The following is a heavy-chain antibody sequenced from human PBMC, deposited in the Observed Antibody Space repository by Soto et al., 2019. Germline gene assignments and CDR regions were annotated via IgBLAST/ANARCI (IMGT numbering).Heavy chain of an antibody. CDR3: ARVYDFWSGYYSY. V-gene: IGHV4-39*01. Sequence: QLQLQESGPGLVKPSETLSLTCTVSGGSISSSSYYWGWIRQPPGKGLEWIGSIYYSGSTYYNPSLTSRVTISVDTSKNQFSLKLSSVTAADTAVYYCARVYDFWSGYYSYWGQGTLVTVSS. CDR2: IYYSGST. D-gene: IGHD3-3*01. J-gene: IGHJ4*02. CDR1: GGSISSSSYY.